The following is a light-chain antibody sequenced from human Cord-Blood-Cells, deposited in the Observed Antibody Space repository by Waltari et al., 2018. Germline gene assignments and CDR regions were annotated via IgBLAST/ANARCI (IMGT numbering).Light chain of an antibody. CDR1: QSVSSN. J-gene: IGKJ2*01. CDR3: QQYNNWLYT. CDR2: GAS. Sequence: ELVITHSPATLSVSPGERATLSCRASQSVSSNLAWYQQKPGQAPRLLIYGASTRATGIPARFSGSGSGTEFTLTISSLQSEDFAVYYCQQYNNWLYTFGQGTKLEIK. V-gene: IGKV3-15*01.